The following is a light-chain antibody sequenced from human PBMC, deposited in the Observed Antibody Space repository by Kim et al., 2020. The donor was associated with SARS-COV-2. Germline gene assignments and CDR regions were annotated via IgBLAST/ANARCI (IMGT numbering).Light chain of an antibody. CDR2: EVS. J-gene: IGLJ3*02. CDR1: SSDVGSYNL. V-gene: IGLV2-23*02. Sequence: QPASVSGSPGQSITISCTGTSSDVGSYNLVSWYQQHPGKAPKLMIYEVSKRPSWVSNRFSGSKSGNTASLTISGLQAEDEADYYCCSYAGSSTLWVFGGGTQLTVL. CDR3: CSYAGSSTLWV.